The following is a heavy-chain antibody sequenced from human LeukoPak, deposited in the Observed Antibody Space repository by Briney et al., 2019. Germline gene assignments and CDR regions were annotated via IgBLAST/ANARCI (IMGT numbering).Heavy chain of an antibody. J-gene: IGHJ4*02. CDR1: GFTVSSTY. CDR3: ARGGPFTGPISTPRASDY. CDR2: IYSGGSP. D-gene: IGHD1-7*01. Sequence: PGGSLRLSCAASGFTVSSTYMSWVRQAPGQGLEWVSVIYSGGSPYYADSVKGRFTISRDSSKNTVYLQMNSLRAEDTAVYHCARGGPFTGPISTPRASDYWGQGILVTVSS. V-gene: IGHV3-66*01.